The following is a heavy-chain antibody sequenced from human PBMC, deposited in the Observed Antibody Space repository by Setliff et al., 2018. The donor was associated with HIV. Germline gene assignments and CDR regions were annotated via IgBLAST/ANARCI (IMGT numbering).Heavy chain of an antibody. V-gene: IGHV4-39*01. CDR1: GGFSISNTDY. J-gene: IGHJ4*02. CDR3: ARPSLGIGGDSIFDL. Sequence: SETLSLTCTVSGGFSISNTDYWGWIRQSPGKGLEWIGNIHFSGTTYYNPSLKSRVTMFVATSKQQFFLSLASVTAADTALYYCARPSLGIGGDSIFDLWGQGLLVTVSS. CDR2: IHFSGTT. D-gene: IGHD2-21*02.